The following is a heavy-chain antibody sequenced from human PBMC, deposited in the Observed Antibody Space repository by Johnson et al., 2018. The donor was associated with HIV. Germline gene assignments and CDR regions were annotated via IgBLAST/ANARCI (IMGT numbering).Heavy chain of an antibody. CDR2: FFGGDGT. CDR1: GFTVSSYY. CDR3: ARGGGVVGNAFDI. D-gene: IGHD1-26*01. Sequence: VQLVESGGGLVQPGRSLRLSCAASGFTVSSYYMTWVRQAPGKGLEWVSVFFGGDGTYYADSVRGRFTISRDNSKNTLYLQMNSLRAEDMAVYYCARGGGVVGNAFDIWGQGTMVTVSS. J-gene: IGHJ3*02. V-gene: IGHV3-66*02.